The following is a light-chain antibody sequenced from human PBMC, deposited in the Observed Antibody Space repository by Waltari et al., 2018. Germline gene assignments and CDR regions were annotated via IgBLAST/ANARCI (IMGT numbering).Light chain of an antibody. CDR3: QQRYNWPGT. CDR2: DAS. V-gene: IGKV3-11*01. CDR1: QIVATY. Sequence: EIVLTQSPATLSLSPGERATLSCRASQIVATYLGWYQQKPGQSPRLLIYDASNRAPGVPARCSGAGSGTHFTLTISSLEPEDSAVYYCQQRYNWPGTFGRGTKLEIK. J-gene: IGKJ2*01.